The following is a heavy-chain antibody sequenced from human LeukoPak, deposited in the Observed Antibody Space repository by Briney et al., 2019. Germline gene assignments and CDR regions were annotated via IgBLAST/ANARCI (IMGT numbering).Heavy chain of an antibody. V-gene: IGHV5-51*01. CDR1: GYSFTTYW. Sequence: GESLKISCKGSGYSFTTYWIGWVRQMPGKGLEWMGIIYPGDSDTRYSPSFQGQVTISADKSISTAYLQWSSLKASDTAMYYCARLLRNVAAAVYYFDYWGQGTLVTVSS. CDR3: ARLLRNVAAAVYYFDY. D-gene: IGHD6-13*01. CDR2: IYPGDSDT. J-gene: IGHJ4*02.